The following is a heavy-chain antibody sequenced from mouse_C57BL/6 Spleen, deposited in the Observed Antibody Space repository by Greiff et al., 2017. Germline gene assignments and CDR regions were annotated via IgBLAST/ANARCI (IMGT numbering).Heavy chain of an antibody. CDR1: GYTFTDYE. V-gene: IGHV1-15*01. J-gene: IGHJ1*03. CDR2: IDPETGGT. D-gene: IGHD1-1*01. CDR3: TREETTVVARYFDV. Sequence: QVQLKQSGAELVRPGASVTLSCKASGYTFTDYEMNWVKQTPVHGLEWIGAIDPETGGTAYNQKFKGKAILTADKSSSTAYMELRSLTSEDSAVYYGTREETTVVARYFDVWGTGTTVTVSS.